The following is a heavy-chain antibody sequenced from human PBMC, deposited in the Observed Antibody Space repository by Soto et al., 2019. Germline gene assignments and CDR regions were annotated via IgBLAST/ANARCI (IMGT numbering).Heavy chain of an antibody. CDR2: MSGSGGSP. J-gene: IGHJ2*01. CDR3: AKDSDFRDRIFWYFDL. CDR1: GFTLSSYA. D-gene: IGHD2-15*01. V-gene: IGHV3-23*01. Sequence: PGGSLRLSCAASGFTLSSYAMGWVRQAPGKGLEWVSTMSGSGGSPYYADSVKGRFTISRDNSKNILYLQMNSLRAEDTAVYYCAKDSDFRDRIFWYFDLWGRGTLVTVSS.